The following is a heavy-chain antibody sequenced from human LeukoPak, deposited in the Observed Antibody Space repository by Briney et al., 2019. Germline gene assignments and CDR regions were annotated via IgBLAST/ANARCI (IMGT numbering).Heavy chain of an antibody. CDR3: ARDERGYSGYGYYYYGMDV. V-gene: IGHV4-59*01. CDR2: IYYSGST. CDR1: GGSISSYY. Sequence: SETLSLTCTVSGGSISSYYWSWVRQPPGKGLEWIGYIYYSGSTNYNPSLKSRVTISVDTSKNQFSLKLSSVTAADTAVYYCARDERGYSGYGYYYYGMDVWGQGTTVTVFS. J-gene: IGHJ6*02. D-gene: IGHD5-12*01.